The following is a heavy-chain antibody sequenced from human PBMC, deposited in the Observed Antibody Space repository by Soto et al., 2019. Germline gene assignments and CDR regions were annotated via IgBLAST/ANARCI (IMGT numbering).Heavy chain of an antibody. D-gene: IGHD5-12*01. CDR1: RGSISSTSYY. V-gene: IGHV4-39*01. J-gene: IGHJ3*02. CDR2: IYYSGST. Sequence: PSETLSLTCAVSRGSISSTSYYWGGIRQPPGKGLEWIGSIYYSGSTYYKPSLKSRVTISVDTSKNQFSLKLSSVTAADTAVYYCARHDRSNRGGTMGAFAIWGQGTMVT. CDR3: ARHDRSNRGGTMGAFAI.